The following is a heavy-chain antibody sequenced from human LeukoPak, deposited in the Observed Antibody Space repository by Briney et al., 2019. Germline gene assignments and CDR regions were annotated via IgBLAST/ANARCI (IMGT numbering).Heavy chain of an antibody. D-gene: IGHD4-17*01. CDR2: ISYDGSNK. V-gene: IGHV3-30-3*01. J-gene: IGHJ4*02. CDR3: ERDPSVTTRVSDY. CDR1: GFTFSSYA. Sequence: PGGSLRLSCAASGFTFSSYAMHWVRQAPGKGLEWVAVISYDGSNKYYADSVKGRFTISRDNSKNTLYLQMNSLRAEDTAVYYCERDPSVTTRVSDYWGQGTLVTVSS.